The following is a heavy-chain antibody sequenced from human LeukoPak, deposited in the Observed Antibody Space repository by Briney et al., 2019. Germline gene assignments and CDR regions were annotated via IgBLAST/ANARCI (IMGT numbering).Heavy chain of an antibody. CDR3: ARDTNQDTAMVWSKLNWFDP. CDR1: GYTFTGYY. J-gene: IGHJ5*02. D-gene: IGHD5-18*01. V-gene: IGHV1-2*02. Sequence: ASVKVSCKASGYTFTGYYMHWVRQAPGQGLEWMGWINPNSGGTNYAQKFQGRVTMTRDTSISTAYMELSRLRSDDTAVYYCARDTNQDTAMVWSKLNWFDPWGQGILVTVSS. CDR2: INPNSGGT.